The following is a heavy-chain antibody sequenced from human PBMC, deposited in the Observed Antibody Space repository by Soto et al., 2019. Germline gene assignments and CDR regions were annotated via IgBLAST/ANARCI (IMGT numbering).Heavy chain of an antibody. CDR3: ARSIVVVTALDY. D-gene: IGHD2-21*02. V-gene: IGHV1-3*01. CDR2: INAANGNT. J-gene: IGHJ4*02. Sequence: GASVKVSCKASGYTFTIYAIHWVRQAPGQRLEWMGWINAANGNTKYSQKFQGRVTITRDTSASTAYMELSSLRSEDTAVYYCARSIVVVTALDYWGQGTLVTVSS. CDR1: GYTFTIYA.